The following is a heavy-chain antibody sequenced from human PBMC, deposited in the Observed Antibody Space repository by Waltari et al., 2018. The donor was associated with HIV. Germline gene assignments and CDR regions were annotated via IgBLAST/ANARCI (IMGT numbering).Heavy chain of an antibody. D-gene: IGHD3-10*01. CDR1: TFTSYG. CDR2: ISAYNGNT. V-gene: IGHV1-18*01. J-gene: IGHJ4*02. Sequence: TFTSYGISWVRQAPGHGLEWMGWISAYNGNTNYAQKLQGRVTMTTDTSTSTAYMELRSLRSDDTAVYYCARRPITMVRGVIGYYDSSGSRLPDYWGQGTLVTVSS. CDR3: ARRPITMVRGVIGYYDSSGSRLPDY.